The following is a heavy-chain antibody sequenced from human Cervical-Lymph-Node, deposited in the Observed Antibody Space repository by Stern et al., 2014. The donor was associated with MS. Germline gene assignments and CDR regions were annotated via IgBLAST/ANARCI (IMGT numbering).Heavy chain of an antibody. J-gene: IGHJ2*01. CDR2: VDLDDDK. Sequence: QVTLRESGPALVKPTQTLTLTCTLSGFSLSTIGMRVSWIRQTPGKALEWLARVDLDDDKFYSTSLKTRLTISKDTSKNQVVLEMTDMEYVDTATYYCARSQTAYSTWYFDLWGRGTLVTVSS. CDR1: GFSLSTIGMR. D-gene: IGHD2/OR15-2a*01. CDR3: ARSQTAYSTWYFDL. V-gene: IGHV2-70*04.